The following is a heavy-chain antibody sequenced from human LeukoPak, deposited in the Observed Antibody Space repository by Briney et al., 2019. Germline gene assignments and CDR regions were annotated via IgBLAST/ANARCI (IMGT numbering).Heavy chain of an antibody. J-gene: IGHJ2*01. V-gene: IGHV1-2*02. Sequence: ASVKVSCKASGYTFTKYYIHWVRQAPGQGPEWMGWINPKSGDTSYVRKCQGRVTMTRDTSSSTLHMELDSLRSDDTAVYFCVRDSGRPGFFWYFDLWGRGTPVIVSS. CDR1: GYTFTKYY. CDR3: VRDSGRPGFFWYFDL. CDR2: INPKSGDT.